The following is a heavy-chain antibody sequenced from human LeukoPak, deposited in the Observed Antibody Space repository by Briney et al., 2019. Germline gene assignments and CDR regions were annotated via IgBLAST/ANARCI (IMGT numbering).Heavy chain of an antibody. D-gene: IGHD2-21*02. Sequence: GGSLRLSCAASGFTFSSYWMSWVRQAPGKGLEWVTNIKQDGSEKYYVDSVKGRFTISRDNAKNSLYLQMNSLRAEDTAVYYCARDLVVVTATVLYYFDYWGQGTLVTVSS. V-gene: IGHV3-7*01. CDR3: ARDLVVVTATVLYYFDY. CDR2: IKQDGSEK. J-gene: IGHJ4*02. CDR1: GFTFSSYW.